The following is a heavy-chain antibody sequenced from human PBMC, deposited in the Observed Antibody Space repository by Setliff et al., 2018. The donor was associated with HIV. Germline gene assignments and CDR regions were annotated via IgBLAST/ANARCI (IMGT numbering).Heavy chain of an antibody. CDR3: ARYLFFGGNWFDP. CDR1: GFSFTTVGVG. J-gene: IGHJ5*02. Sequence: SGPTLVNPTQTLTLTCTFSGFSFTTVGVGVGWIRQPPGKALEWLGVIYWDDDKRYNPSLRSRLTFTRDTSKNQVVLTMTNMHPVDTASYYCARYLFFGGNWFDPWGQGTLVTVSS. V-gene: IGHV2-5*02. D-gene: IGHD3-10*01. CDR2: IYWDDDK.